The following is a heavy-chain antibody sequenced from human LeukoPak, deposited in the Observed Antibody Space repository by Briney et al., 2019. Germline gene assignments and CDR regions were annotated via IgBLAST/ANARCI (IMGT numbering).Heavy chain of an antibody. CDR3: ASLSALVSTSAFDM. CDR2: IYTGGST. CDR1: GGSISSYY. J-gene: IGHJ3*02. V-gene: IGHV4-4*07. D-gene: IGHD5/OR15-5a*01. Sequence: SETLSLTCTVSGGSISSYYWTWIRHPAGKGLEWIGRIYTGGSTNYNPSLQSRVSMSVDTSKNQFSLMRSSVTAAVTAVYYCASLSALVSTSAFDMWGQGTMVTVSS.